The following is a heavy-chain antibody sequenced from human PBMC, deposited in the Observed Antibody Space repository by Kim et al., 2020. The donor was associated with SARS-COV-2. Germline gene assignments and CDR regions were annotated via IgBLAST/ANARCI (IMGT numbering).Heavy chain of an antibody. CDR2: IYYSGST. J-gene: IGHJ4*02. Sequence: SETLSLTCTVSGGSISSYYWSWIRQPPGKGLEWIGYIYYSGSTNYNPSLKSRVTISVDTSKNQFSLKLSSVTAADTAVYYCARGGNYDFWSGYFEGLFDYWGQGTLVTVSS. D-gene: IGHD3-3*01. V-gene: IGHV4-59*01. CDR3: ARGGNYDFWSGYFEGLFDY. CDR1: GGSISSYY.